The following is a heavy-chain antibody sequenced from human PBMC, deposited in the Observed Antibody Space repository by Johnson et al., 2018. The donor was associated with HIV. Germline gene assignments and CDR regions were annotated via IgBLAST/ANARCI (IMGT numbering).Heavy chain of an antibody. CDR2: IFSVGGA. CDR1: GITVSSNY. V-gene: IGHV3-66*02. Sequence: VQLVESGGGLVQPGGSLRLSCAASGITVSSNYMSWVRQAPGQGLEWVSVIFSVGGAYYADSVKGRFIISRDNSKNTLNLQMNSLRPEDTGVYYCTRDWGEDGYTWGLGFDIWGPGTVVTVSS. CDR3: TRDWGEDGYTWGLGFDI. D-gene: IGHD5-24*01. J-gene: IGHJ3*02.